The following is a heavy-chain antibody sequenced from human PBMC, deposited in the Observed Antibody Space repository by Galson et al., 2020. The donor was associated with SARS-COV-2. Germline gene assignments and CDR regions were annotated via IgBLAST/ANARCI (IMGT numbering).Heavy chain of an antibody. Sequence: GGSLRLPCVASGFTFSRYVMSWVRQAPGQGLDWVATTSATTYYADSVRRRFIISRDDSKNTLYLQMNGLSADDTAVYYCAKDFVRGIGYMDVWGPGTTVTVSS. D-gene: IGHD3-10*02. CDR2: TSATT. CDR1: GFTFSRYV. J-gene: IGHJ6*03. V-gene: IGHV3-23*01. CDR3: AKDFVRGIGYMDV.